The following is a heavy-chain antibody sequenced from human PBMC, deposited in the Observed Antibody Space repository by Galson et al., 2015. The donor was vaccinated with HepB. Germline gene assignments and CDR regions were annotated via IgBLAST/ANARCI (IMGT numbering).Heavy chain of an antibody. J-gene: IGHJ4*02. CDR1: GFTFSSNS. Sequence: SLRLSCAASGFTFSSNSMSWVRQAPGKGLEWVSAICGSGGSIFYADSVKGRFTISRDKSKNTLFLQMNSLRAEDTATYYCAKDGVGGTWDYWGQGTLVTVSS. CDR3: AKDGVGGTWDY. D-gene: IGHD6-19*01. V-gene: IGHV3-23*01. CDR2: ICGSGGSI.